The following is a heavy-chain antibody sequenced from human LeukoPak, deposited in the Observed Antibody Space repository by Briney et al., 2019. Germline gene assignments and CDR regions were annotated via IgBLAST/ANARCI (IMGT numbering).Heavy chain of an antibody. Sequence: GGSLRLSCVASGFTVSSNYMTWVRQAPGKGLEWVSDIYSNGNTYYADSVKGRFTVSRDNSKNTLYLQMHSLRADDTAVYYCARGDPYGDYVDYWGQGTLVTVSS. V-gene: IGHV3-53*01. J-gene: IGHJ4*02. CDR2: IYSNGNT. CDR1: GFTVSSNY. CDR3: ARGDPYGDYVDY. D-gene: IGHD4-17*01.